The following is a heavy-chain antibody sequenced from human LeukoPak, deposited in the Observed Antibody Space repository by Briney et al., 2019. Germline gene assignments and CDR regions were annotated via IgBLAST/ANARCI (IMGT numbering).Heavy chain of an antibody. J-gene: IGHJ4*02. CDR3: AGSLGYCTSNVCYLKY. D-gene: IGHD2-8*01. CDR2: IYSSGST. V-gene: IGHV4-4*07. CDR1: GESINSFY. Sequence: SETLSLTCTVSGESINSFYWSWIRQPAGKGLEWIGRIYSSGSTNYSPSLKSRVTMSVDTSKNQFSLKLSSVTAADTAVYYCAGSLGYCTSNVCYLKYWGQGTLVTVSS.